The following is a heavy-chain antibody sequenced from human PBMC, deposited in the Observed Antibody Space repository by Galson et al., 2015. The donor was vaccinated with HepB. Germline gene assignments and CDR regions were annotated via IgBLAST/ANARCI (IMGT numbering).Heavy chain of an antibody. V-gene: IGHV1-58*01. D-gene: IGHD6-13*01. CDR2: IVVGSGNT. Sequence: SVKVSCKASGFTFTSSAVQWVRQARGQCLEWIGWIVVGSGNTNYAQKFQERVTITRDMSTSTAYMELSSLRSEDAAVYYCAADKGYSSSWGTFDLWGRGTLVTVSS. CDR1: GFTFTSSA. J-gene: IGHJ2*01. CDR3: AADKGYSSSWGTFDL.